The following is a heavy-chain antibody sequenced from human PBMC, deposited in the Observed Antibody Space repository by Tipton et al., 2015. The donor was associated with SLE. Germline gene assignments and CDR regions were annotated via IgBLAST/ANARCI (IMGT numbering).Heavy chain of an antibody. D-gene: IGHD3-3*01. CDR2: VFYTGTT. J-gene: IGHJ4*02. CDR1: GDSISSDIHY. Sequence: LRLSCTVSGDSISSDIHYWGWIRQPPGKGLEWIGSVFYTGTTSYNSSVKSRVAISIDTSKNHFSLRLTSVTAADTAVYYCATWRGYDFWTGYSPYYFDYWGQGTLVTVSS. CDR3: ATWRGYDFWTGYSPYYFDY. V-gene: IGHV4-39*07.